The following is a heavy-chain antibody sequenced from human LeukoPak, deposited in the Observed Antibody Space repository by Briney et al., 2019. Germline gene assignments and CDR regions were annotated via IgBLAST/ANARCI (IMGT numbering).Heavy chain of an antibody. V-gene: IGHV1-24*01. CDR1: GKSVTRVS. CDR3: ATATIIWGSYRSWLDT. J-gene: IGHJ5*02. CDR2: LDPEHGGR. Sequence: GASVKVSCKVSGKSVTRVSIHWVRQSPGQGLDWMEGLDPEHGGRLYAQTFQGRVTMTEDASTDTAYMELNRLRSEDTAVYYCATATIIWGSYRSWLDTWGQGTLVTVSS. D-gene: IGHD3-16*02.